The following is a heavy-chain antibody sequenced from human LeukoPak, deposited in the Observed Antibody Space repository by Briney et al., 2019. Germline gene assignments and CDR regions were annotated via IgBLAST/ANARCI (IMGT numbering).Heavy chain of an antibody. J-gene: IGHJ3*02. CDR2: ISSSRSYI. V-gene: IGHV3-21*01. CDR1: GFTFSSYS. D-gene: IGHD1-26*01. Sequence: GGSLRLSCAACGFTFSSYSMNWVRQAPGKGLEWVWYISSSRSYIFYPDSVKSRFTSSRDNAKNSLDLQMNGLRAEDTAVYYCARDSGSAGAFDIWGQGTMVTVSS. CDR3: ARDSGSAGAFDI.